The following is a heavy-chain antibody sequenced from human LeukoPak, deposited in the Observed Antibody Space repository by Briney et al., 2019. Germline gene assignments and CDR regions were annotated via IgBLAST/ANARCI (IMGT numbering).Heavy chain of an antibody. CDR3: ARGRDYYDSSGAQDY. V-gene: IGHV3-48*01. CDR1: GFTFSSYS. CDR2: ISSSSSTI. D-gene: IGHD3-22*01. Sequence: GGSLRLSCAASGFTFSSYSMNWVRQAPGKGLEWVSYISSSSSTIYYADSVKGRFTISRDNAKNSLYLQMNSLRAEDTAVYYCARGRDYYDSSGAQDYWGQGTLVTVSS. J-gene: IGHJ4*02.